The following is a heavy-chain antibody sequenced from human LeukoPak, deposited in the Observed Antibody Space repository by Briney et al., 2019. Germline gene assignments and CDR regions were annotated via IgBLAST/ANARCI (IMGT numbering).Heavy chain of an antibody. CDR1: AISNYF. CDR2: VSDSGIS. Sequence: PSETPSLTCRVSAISNYFWSWIRQPPGKPLEWSAYVSDSGISNYDFSLRSRVTISVDSSKNQFYLKLSSVTAADTAVYYCARTTPADFSSGWPYFDYWGQGILVTVSS. D-gene: IGHD6-19*01. V-gene: IGHV4-59*08. J-gene: IGHJ4*02. CDR3: ARTTPADFSSGWPYFDY.